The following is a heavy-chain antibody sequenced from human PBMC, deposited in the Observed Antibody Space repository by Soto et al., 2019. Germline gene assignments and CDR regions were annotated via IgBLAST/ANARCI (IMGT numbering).Heavy chain of an antibody. J-gene: IGHJ4*02. CDR1: GFTFTTYG. CDR2: ISYDGSNK. Sequence: GGSLRLSCAASGFTFTTYGMHWVRQAPGKGLEWVAVISYDGSNKYYADSVKGRFTISRDNSKNTLYLQMNSLSVEDTAMYYCARHEPHDYWGQGTLVTVSS. CDR3: ARHEPHDY. V-gene: IGHV3-33*05.